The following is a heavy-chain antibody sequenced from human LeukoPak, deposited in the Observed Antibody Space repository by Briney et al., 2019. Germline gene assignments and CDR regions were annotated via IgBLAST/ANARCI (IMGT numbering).Heavy chain of an antibody. D-gene: IGHD3-22*01. J-gene: IGHJ4*02. V-gene: IGHV7-4-1*02. CDR1: GYTFTSNG. Sequence: ASVKVSCKASGYTFTSNGISWVRQAPGQGLEWMGWINTNTGNPTYAQGFTGRFVFSLDTSVSTAYLQISSLKAEDTAVYYCAREATRWSSGILDYWGQGTLVTVSS. CDR2: INTNTGNP. CDR3: AREATRWSSGILDY.